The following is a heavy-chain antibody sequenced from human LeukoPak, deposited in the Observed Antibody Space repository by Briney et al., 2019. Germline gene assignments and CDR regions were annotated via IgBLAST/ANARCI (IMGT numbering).Heavy chain of an antibody. CDR2: VYSGDRT. J-gene: IGHJ4*02. CDR1: GFTVNSNY. CDR3: ARGYLIDY. D-gene: IGHD1-26*01. Sequence: GGSLRFSCAASGFTVNSNYMSWVRQAPGKGLEWVSVVYSGDRTYYADSVKGRFTISRDDSTNTLYLLMNSLRAEDTAVYYCARGYLIDYWGQGTLVTVSS. V-gene: IGHV3-66*01.